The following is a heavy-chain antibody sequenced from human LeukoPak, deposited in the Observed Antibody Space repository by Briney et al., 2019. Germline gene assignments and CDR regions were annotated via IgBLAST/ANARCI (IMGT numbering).Heavy chain of an antibody. J-gene: IGHJ5*02. CDR3: ARVADYGTSP. CDR2: IYDTGSGST. V-gene: IGHV4-4*09. CDR1: GGSISSYY. D-gene: IGHD4-17*01. Sequence: SETLSLTCTVSGGSISSYYWSWIRQPPGKGLEWIGYIYDTGSGSTHYNPSLKSRGTISVDTSKNQFSLKLTSVTAADTAVYYCARVADYGTSPWGQGTLVTVSS.